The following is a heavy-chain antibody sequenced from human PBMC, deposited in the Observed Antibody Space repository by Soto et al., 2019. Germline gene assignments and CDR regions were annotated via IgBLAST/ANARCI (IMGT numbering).Heavy chain of an antibody. CDR2: MNPNSGNT. J-gene: IGHJ6*03. D-gene: IGHD4-17*01. CDR1: GYTFTSYD. V-gene: IGHV1-8*01. CDR3: ARGRVTLTTGDYYYMDV. Sequence: ASVKVSCKASGYTFTSYDINWVRQATGQGLEWMGWMNPNSGNTGYAQKFQGRVTMTRNTSISTAYMELSSLRSEDTAVYYCARGRVTLTTGDYYYMDVWGKGTTVPVSS.